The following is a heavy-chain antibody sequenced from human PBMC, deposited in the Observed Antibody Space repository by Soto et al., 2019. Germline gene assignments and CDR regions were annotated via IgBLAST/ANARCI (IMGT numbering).Heavy chain of an antibody. CDR2: INAGNDNS. CDR3: AGDKYSSSFFDY. J-gene: IGHJ4*02. CDR1: GYTFTSYA. V-gene: IGHV1-3*01. D-gene: IGHD6-6*01. Sequence: QVQLVQSGAEVKKPGASVKVSCKASGYTFTSYAMHWVRQAPGQRLEWMGWINAGNDNSKYSQKFQGRVTITRDTSASTAYMELSRLRSEDTAVYYCAGDKYSSSFFDYWGQGTLVTVSS.